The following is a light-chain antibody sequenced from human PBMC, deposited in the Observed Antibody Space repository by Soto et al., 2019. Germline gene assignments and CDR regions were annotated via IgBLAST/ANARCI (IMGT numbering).Light chain of an antibody. CDR2: DVT. CDR1: SSDVGGYND. Sequence: QSALTQPASVSGSPGQSITISCTGTSSDVGGYNDVSWYQQHPDKAPKLIIYDVTNRPSGISNRFSGSKSGNTASLTISGLQDEDEADYYCSSYTSISSYVFGTGTKVTVL. CDR3: SSYTSISSYV. V-gene: IGLV2-14*01. J-gene: IGLJ1*01.